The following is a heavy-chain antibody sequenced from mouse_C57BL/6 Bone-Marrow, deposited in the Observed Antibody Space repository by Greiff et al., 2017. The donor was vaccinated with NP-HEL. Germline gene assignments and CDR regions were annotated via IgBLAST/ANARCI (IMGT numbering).Heavy chain of an antibody. CDR1: GFSLTSYG. D-gene: IGHD2-1*01. V-gene: IGHV2-2*01. J-gene: IGHJ3*01. Sequence: QVQLKQSGPGLVQPSQNLSITCTVSGFSLTSYGVHWVRQSPGKGLEWLGVIWSGGSTDYNAAFISRLSISKDNSKSQVFFKMNSLQADDTAIYYCASFYGNYSAWFAYWGQGTLVTVSA. CDR3: ASFYGNYSAWFAY. CDR2: IWSGGST.